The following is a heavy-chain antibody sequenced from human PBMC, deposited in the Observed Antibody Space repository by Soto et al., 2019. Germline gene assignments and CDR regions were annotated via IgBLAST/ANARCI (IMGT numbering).Heavy chain of an antibody. Sequence: QVQLQESGPGLVKPSGTLSLTCAVSGGSISSSNWWSWVRQPPGKGLEWIGEIYHSGSTNYNPSRKGRVTISXDXPTTQFSLKLSSVTAADTAVYYCARVSGSYYYGMDVWGQGTTVTVSS. CDR1: GGSISSSNW. V-gene: IGHV4-4*02. CDR2: IYHSGST. J-gene: IGHJ6*02. D-gene: IGHD1-26*01. CDR3: ARVSGSYYYGMDV.